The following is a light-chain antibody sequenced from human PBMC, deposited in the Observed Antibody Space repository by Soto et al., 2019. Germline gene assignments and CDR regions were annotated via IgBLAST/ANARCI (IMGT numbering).Light chain of an antibody. J-gene: IGLJ2*01. CDR3: CSYAGSTTFVV. Sequence: QSALTQPASVSGSPGQSITISCTGTSSDVGSYILVSWYQQYPGKAPKLMIYEGSQRPSGVSNRFSGSKSGNTASLTISGLQAEDEADYYRCSYAGSTTFVVFGGGTKLTVL. V-gene: IGLV2-23*01. CDR2: EGS. CDR1: SSDVGSYIL.